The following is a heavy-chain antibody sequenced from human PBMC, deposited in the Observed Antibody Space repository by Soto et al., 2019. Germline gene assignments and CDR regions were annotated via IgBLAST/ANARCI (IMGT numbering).Heavy chain of an antibody. CDR2: ITATAT. CDR1: GFNFRQYA. J-gene: IGHJ5*02. CDR3: AKGMVPDQ. D-gene: IGHD2-8*01. Sequence: EVQLLESGGGFVQPGGSLRLSCAASGFNFRQYAMVWVRQAPGKGLEWVSAITATATHYADSVKGRFTISKDSSMTTLYLDINTLSVEDPAVYYCAKGMVPDQWGQGTLITVSS. V-gene: IGHV3-23*01.